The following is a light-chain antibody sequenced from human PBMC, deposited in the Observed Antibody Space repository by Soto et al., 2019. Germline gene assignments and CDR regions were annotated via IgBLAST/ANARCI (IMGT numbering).Light chain of an antibody. Sequence: QSALTQPASVSGSPGQSITIPCTGTSSDVGGYNYVSWYQLHPGKPPKLMIYDVSIRPSGVSNRFSGSKSGNTASLTISGLQAEDGTDYYCRSYTSSSSVVFGGGTKLTVL. CDR2: DVS. CDR3: RSYTSSSSVV. J-gene: IGLJ2*01. V-gene: IGLV2-14*03. CDR1: SSDVGGYNY.